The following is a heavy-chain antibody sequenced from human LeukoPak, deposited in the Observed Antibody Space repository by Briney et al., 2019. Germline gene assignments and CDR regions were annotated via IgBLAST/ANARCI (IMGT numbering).Heavy chain of an antibody. J-gene: IGHJ4*02. Sequence: SETLSLTCTVSGGSISSYYWSWIRQPPGKGLEWIGYIYYSGSTNYNPSLKSRVTISVDTSKNQFSLKLSSVTAADTAVYYCARWTSCSSTSCSPPHFDCWGQGTLVTVSS. V-gene: IGHV4-59*01. CDR3: ARWTSCSSTSCSPPHFDC. D-gene: IGHD2-2*01. CDR2: IYYSGST. CDR1: GGSISSYY.